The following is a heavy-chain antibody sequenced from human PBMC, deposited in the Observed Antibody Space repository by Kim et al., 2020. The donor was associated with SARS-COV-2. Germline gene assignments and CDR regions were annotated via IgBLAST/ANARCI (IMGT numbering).Heavy chain of an antibody. CDR3: VKGQNTVIYYALDV. CDR2: LDGSGRTT. J-gene: IGHJ6*02. CDR1: GFTFNNCA. D-gene: IGHD3-10*01. Sequence: GGSRRLSCTASGFTFNNCAMTWVRQAPGRGLEWVSSLDGSGRTTYYTESVKGRFTVSRDNSRNTLSLLMNGLRVDDTAVYYCVKGQNTVIYYALDVWGQG. V-gene: IGHV3-23*01.